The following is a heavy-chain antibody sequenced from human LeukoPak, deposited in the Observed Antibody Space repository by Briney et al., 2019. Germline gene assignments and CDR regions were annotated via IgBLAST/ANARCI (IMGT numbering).Heavy chain of an antibody. Sequence: SETLSLTCTVSGGSISSSSKFWGWIRQPPGKGLEWIGSLRPRTTTYYNPSLRSRVAISVDTSKNQFSLTLSSVTAADTAVYYCAREWEGYDFWSGFYINNYYYYYMDVWGKGTTVTVSS. J-gene: IGHJ6*03. V-gene: IGHV4-39*07. D-gene: IGHD3-3*01. CDR3: AREWEGYDFWSGFYINNYYYYYMDV. CDR2: LRPRTTT. CDR1: GGSISSSSKF.